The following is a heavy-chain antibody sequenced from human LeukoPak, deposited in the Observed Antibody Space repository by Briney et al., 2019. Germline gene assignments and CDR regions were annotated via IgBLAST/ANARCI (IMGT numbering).Heavy chain of an antibody. V-gene: IGHV3-49*04. CDR3: TRSSSGWYSDY. CDR1: GFTFGDYG. D-gene: IGHD6-19*01. Sequence: GGSLRLSCTASGFTFGDYGMSWVRQAPGKGLEWVGFIRSKAYGGITEYAASVKGRFIISRDDFKSIAYLQMNSLKTEDTAVYYCTRSSSGWYSDYWGQGTLVTVSS. J-gene: IGHJ4*02. CDR2: IRSKAYGGIT.